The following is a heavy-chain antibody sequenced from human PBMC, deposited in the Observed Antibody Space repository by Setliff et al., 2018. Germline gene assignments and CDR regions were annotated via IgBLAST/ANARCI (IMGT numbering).Heavy chain of an antibody. CDR2: IYPGDSDT. D-gene: IGHD6-19*01. CDR1: GYTFTNYW. Sequence: PGESLKISCKGSGYTFTNYWIAWVRQMPGKGLEWMGIIYPGDSDTRYSPSFQGQVTISADKSISTAYLQWRSLRASDAAMYYCARVGPLAGYYFDYWGQGTLVTVSS. V-gene: IGHV5-51*01. CDR3: ARVGPLAGYYFDY. J-gene: IGHJ4*02.